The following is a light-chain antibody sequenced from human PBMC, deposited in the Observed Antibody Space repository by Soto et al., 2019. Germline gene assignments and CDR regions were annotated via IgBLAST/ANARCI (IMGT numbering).Light chain of an antibody. CDR1: QSITNNY. Sequence: EIVLTQSPGTLSLSPGERATLSCRTSQSITNNYLAWYQQKPGQPPRLLIYTASNRATGTPDRFSGSGSGTDFTLTISRVEPADFAVYYCQQHGSSLPRYTFGQGTKLDI. CDR3: QQHGSSLPRYT. V-gene: IGKV3-20*01. J-gene: IGKJ2*01. CDR2: TAS.